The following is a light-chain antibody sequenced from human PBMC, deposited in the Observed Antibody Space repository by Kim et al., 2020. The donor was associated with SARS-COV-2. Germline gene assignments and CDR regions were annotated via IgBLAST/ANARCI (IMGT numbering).Light chain of an antibody. CDR3: SSYSSSSTLV. CDR1: SSDVGGYNY. V-gene: IGLV2-14*01. CDR2: EVN. Sequence: GQSITISCTGTSSDVGGYNYVSWYQQYPGKAPQVKIYEVNKRPSGVSNRFSGSKSGNTASLTISGLQAEDEADYYCSSYSSSSTLVLGGGTQLTVL. J-gene: IGLJ2*01.